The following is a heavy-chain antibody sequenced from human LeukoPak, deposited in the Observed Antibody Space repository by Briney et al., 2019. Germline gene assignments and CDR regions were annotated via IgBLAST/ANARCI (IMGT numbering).Heavy chain of an antibody. Sequence: GESLKISCKGSGYSFSNYWIGWVRQMPGKGLEWMGIIYLGDSDTRYSPSFQGQVTISADKSISAAYLQWSSLKASDTAIYYCARPSRNWDNAFDIWGQGTMVTVSS. V-gene: IGHV5-51*01. CDR2: IYLGDSDT. J-gene: IGHJ3*02. CDR1: GYSFSNYW. D-gene: IGHD1-26*01. CDR3: ARPSRNWDNAFDI.